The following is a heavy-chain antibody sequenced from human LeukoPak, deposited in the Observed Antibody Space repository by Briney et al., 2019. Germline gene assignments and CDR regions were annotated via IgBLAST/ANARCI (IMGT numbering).Heavy chain of an antibody. J-gene: IGHJ3*01. V-gene: IGHV1-2*02. CDR2: INPNSGGT. Sequence: ASVKVSCRASGYTFTGNYIHWVRQAPGQGLEWMGWINPNSGGTKFAQRFQGRVSMTRDTSITTAYMDLSRLTSDDTAAYYCARGDRSPSILEDAFDLWGPGTMVSVSS. CDR1: GYTFTGNY. CDR3: ARGDRSPSILEDAFDL. D-gene: IGHD3-22*01.